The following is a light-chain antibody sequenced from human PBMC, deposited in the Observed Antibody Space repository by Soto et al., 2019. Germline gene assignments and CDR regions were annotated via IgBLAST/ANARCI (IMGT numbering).Light chain of an antibody. CDR3: QHRSNWPPT. Sequence: EIVFTQSPATLSLSPGERATLSCRASQSVGSYLAWYQQKVGQAPRLLIYDASNRATGIPARFSGSGSGTDFTLTISRLEPEDFAVYYCQHRSNWPPTFGQGTKVDIK. J-gene: IGKJ1*01. CDR1: QSVGSY. V-gene: IGKV3-11*01. CDR2: DAS.